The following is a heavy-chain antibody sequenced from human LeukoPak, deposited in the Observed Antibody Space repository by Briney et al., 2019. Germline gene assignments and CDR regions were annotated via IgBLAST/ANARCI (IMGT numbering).Heavy chain of an antibody. D-gene: IGHD6-13*01. J-gene: IGHJ3*01. V-gene: IGHV4-59*08. Sequence: SEALSLTCTASGVSISSYYWSWIRQPPGKGLEWIGYIYYSGSTNYNPSLKSRVTISLDTSKNQFSLKLSSVTAADTAVYYCARHDGSSWYYAFDVWGQGTMVTDSS. CDR1: GVSISSYY. CDR3: ARHDGSSWYYAFDV. CDR2: IYYSGST.